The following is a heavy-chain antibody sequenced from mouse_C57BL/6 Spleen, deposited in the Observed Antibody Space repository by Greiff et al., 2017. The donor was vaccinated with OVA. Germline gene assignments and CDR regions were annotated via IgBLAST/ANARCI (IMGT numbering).Heavy chain of an antibody. J-gene: IGHJ3*01. CDR2: IDPENGDT. CDR1: GFNIKDDY. V-gene: IGHV14-4*01. D-gene: IGHD2-12*01. CDR3: ATDSSFAY. Sequence: VQLKQYGAELVRPGASVKLSCTASGFNIKDDYMHWVKQRPEQGLEWIGWIDPENGDTEYASKFQGKATITADTSSNTAYLQLSSLTSEDTAVYYCATDSSFAYWGQGTLVTVSA.